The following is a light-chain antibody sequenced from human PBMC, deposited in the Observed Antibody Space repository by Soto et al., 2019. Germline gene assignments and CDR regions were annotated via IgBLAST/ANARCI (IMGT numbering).Light chain of an antibody. CDR2: GAS. CDR1: QSISSGH. J-gene: IGKJ2*01. CDR3: QHFGSSPPYT. V-gene: IGKV3-20*01. Sequence: ETGLTQSPRTLSLSPGERATLSCRASQSISSGHLVWYQQLGGQAPRLLIYGASSRATGIPDRISGSGSGTDFTLTISRLEPEVFAVYYCQHFGSSPPYTFGQGTNLEI.